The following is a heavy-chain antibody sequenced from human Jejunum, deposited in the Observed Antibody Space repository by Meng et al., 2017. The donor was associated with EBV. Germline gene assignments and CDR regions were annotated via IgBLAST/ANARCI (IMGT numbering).Heavy chain of an antibody. CDR1: GGSIESRNW. Sequence: SGQGMGNPSGTLSLTWVVTGGSIESRNWWSWVRQSQERGLEWIGEIYYRGSTNYNPSLKSRVTISVDRSENHFSLHLSSVTAADTAVYYCVRGGDYCLVYWGQGTLVTVSS. V-gene: IGHV4-4*02. CDR2: IYYRGST. CDR3: VRGGDYCLVY. J-gene: IGHJ4*02. D-gene: IGHD2-21*02.